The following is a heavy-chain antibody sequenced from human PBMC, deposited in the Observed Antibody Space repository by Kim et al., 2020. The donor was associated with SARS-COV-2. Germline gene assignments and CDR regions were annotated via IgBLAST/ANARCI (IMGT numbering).Heavy chain of an antibody. V-gene: IGHV1-46*01. Sequence: ASVKVSCKASGYTFTSYYMHWVRQAPGQGLEWMGIINPSGGSTSYAQKFQGRVTMTRDTSTSTVYMELSSLRSEDTAVYYCARDPQSNCSGGSCYSGLNYYDSSGYYYVPYYFDYWGQGTLVTVSS. CDR3: ARDPQSNCSGGSCYSGLNYYDSSGYYYVPYYFDY. CDR2: INPSGGST. D-gene: IGHD3-22*01. J-gene: IGHJ4*02. CDR1: GYTFTSYY.